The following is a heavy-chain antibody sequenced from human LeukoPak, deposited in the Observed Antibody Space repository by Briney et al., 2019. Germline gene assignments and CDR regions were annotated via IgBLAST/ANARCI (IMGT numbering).Heavy chain of an antibody. CDR1: GYSFTSYW. CDR2: INSDGINT. Sequence: GESLKISCKGSGYSFTSYWIGWVRQAPGKGLVWVSRINSDGINTSYSDSVKGRFTISRDNAKNTLNLQMNSLGAEDTAVYYCARDLGQYYDTSDNWFDPWGQGTLVTVSS. V-gene: IGHV3-74*01. D-gene: IGHD3-22*01. CDR3: ARDLGQYYDTSDNWFDP. J-gene: IGHJ5*02.